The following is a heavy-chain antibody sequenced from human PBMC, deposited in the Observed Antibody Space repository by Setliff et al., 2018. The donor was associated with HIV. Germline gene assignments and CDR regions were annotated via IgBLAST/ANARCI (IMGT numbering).Heavy chain of an antibody. CDR1: GDSSSNDY. V-gene: IGHV4-4*08. CDR2: IHTSGTT. D-gene: IGHD2-15*01. Sequence: TSETLSLTCTVSGDSSSNDYWTWVRQPPGKGLEWIGNIHTSGTTKYNPSLNSRVTISVDMSKSQFPLRLSSVTAADTAMYYCARVYYRSGGYYSGWKYYYMDVWGKGTTVTV. J-gene: IGHJ6*03. CDR3: ARVYYRSGGYYSGWKYYYMDV.